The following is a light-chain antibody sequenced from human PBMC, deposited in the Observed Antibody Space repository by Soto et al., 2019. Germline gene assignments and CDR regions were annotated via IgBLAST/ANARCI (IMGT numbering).Light chain of an antibody. CDR3: CSYAGGSTFYV. V-gene: IGLV2-23*01. Sequence: QSALTQPASVSGSPGQSITISCTGTSSDVRSYNLVSWFQQHPGKAPKLMIYEGSKRPSGVSNRFSGSKSGSTASLTISGLQAEDEADYYCCSYAGGSTFYVFGNGTEVTVL. CDR1: SSDVRSYNL. CDR2: EGS. J-gene: IGLJ1*01.